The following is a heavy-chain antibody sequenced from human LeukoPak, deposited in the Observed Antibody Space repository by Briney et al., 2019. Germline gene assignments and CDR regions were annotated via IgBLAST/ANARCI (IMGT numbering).Heavy chain of an antibody. CDR3: TRDSPKRGYCSGGSCYPDY. J-gene: IGHJ4*02. CDR1: GFTFGDYA. D-gene: IGHD2-15*01. CDR2: IRSKAYGGTT. Sequence: PGGSLRLSCTASGFTFGDYAMSWFRQAPGKGLEWVGFIRSKAYGGTTEYAASVKGRFTISRDDSKSIAYLQMNSLKTEDTAVYYCTRDSPKRGYCSGGSCYPDYWGQGTLVTVSS. V-gene: IGHV3-49*03.